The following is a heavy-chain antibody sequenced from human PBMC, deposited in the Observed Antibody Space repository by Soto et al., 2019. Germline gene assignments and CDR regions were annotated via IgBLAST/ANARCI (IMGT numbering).Heavy chain of an antibody. D-gene: IGHD3-22*01. J-gene: IGHJ4*02. CDR3: AISYYYDCSGSYDC. Sequence: ASVKVSCKASGYTFAGYYMHWVRQAPGQGLEWMGWINPNSGGTDYAQKFQGWVTMTRDTSISTAYMELSRLRSDDTAVYYCAISYYYDCSGSYDCWGQGTLVTVSS. V-gene: IGHV1-2*04. CDR1: GYTFAGYY. CDR2: INPNSGGT.